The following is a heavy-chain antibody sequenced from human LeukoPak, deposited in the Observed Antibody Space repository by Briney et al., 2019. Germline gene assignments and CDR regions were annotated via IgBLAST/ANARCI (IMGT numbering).Heavy chain of an antibody. CDR2: ISAYNGNT. Sequence: GASVRVSCKASGYTFTSYGISWVRQAPGQGLEWMGWISAYNGNTNHAQKLQGRVTMTTDTSTSTAYMELRSLRSDDTAVYYCASGLLWFGELPHDYWGQGTLVTVSS. J-gene: IGHJ4*02. CDR3: ASGLLWFGELPHDY. CDR1: GYTFTSYG. D-gene: IGHD3-10*01. V-gene: IGHV1-18*01.